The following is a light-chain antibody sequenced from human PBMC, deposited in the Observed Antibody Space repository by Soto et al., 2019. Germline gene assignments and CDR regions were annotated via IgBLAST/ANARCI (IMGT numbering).Light chain of an antibody. V-gene: IGKV3-20*01. CDR3: QQYGSSPYT. J-gene: IGKJ2*01. CDR2: GAS. Sequence: EIVLTQSPGTLSLSPWERATLSCRASQRVSSSYLAWYQQKPGQAPRLLIYGASSRATGIPDRFSGSGSGTDFTLTISRLEPEDFAVYYCQQYGSSPYTFGQGTKLEIK. CDR1: QRVSSSY.